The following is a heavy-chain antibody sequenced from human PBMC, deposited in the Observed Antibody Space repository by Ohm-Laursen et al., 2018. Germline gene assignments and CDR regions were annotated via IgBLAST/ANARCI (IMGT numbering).Heavy chain of an antibody. V-gene: IGHV4-4*07. J-gene: IGHJ5*02. CDR1: GGSISSYY. CDR2: IHSSGST. D-gene: IGHD3-16*01. Sequence: SDTLSLTCPVSGGSISSYYWSWIRQPAGEGLEWIGRIHSSGSTDYNPSLKSRVTISVDTSKNHFSLKLSSVTAADTAVYYCARHGARFDPWGQGTLVTVSS. CDR3: ARHGARFDP.